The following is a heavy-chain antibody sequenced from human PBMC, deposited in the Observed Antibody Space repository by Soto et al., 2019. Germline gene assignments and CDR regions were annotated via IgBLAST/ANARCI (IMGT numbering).Heavy chain of an antibody. V-gene: IGHV3-7*01. CDR3: ARGDIVVVVAAGGMDV. CDR2: INQDGSER. J-gene: IGHJ6*02. D-gene: IGHD2-15*01. CDR1: GFTFTNYW. Sequence: GGSLRLSCVSSGFTFTNYWMTWVRQAPGKGLEWVANINQDGSERTHVDSVKGRFTVSRDNAKNSLYLEMNRLRAEDTAVYYCARGDIVVVVAAGGMDVWGQGTTVTVSS.